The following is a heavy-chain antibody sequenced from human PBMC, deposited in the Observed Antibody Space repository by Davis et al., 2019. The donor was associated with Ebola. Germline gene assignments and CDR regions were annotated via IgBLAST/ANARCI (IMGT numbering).Heavy chain of an antibody. CDR2: ISGSGGRT. CDR1: GFTFSKYA. J-gene: IGHJ4*02. Sequence: GESLKISCAASGFTFSKYAMSWVRQAPGKGLEWVSAISGSGGRTDYADSVKGRFTISRDNSKNTLYLQMNSLRAEDTAVYYCARRRGDYIDSLTDSWGQGTLVTVSS. CDR3: ARRRGDYIDSLTDS. D-gene: IGHD4-17*01. V-gene: IGHV3-23*01.